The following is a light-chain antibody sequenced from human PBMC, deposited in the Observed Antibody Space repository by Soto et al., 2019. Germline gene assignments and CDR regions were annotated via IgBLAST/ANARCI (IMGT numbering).Light chain of an antibody. CDR3: QTWGTGFQF. J-gene: IGLJ2*01. Sequence: QSVLTQSPSASASLGASVKLTCTLSSGHSSYAIAWHQKQPGKGPRYLMALNNDGSHTKGDGIPDRFSGSSSGADRYLISSSLQSEDEADYYCQTWGTGFQFFGGGTKLTVL. V-gene: IGLV4-69*01. CDR1: SGHSSYA. CDR2: LNNDGSH.